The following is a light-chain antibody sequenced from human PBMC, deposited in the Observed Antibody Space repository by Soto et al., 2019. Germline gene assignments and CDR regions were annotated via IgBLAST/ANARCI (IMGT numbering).Light chain of an antibody. J-gene: IGKJ4*01. CDR2: DAS. CDR1: QSIRSW. CDR3: QQYESYSPLT. Sequence: DIKMTQSPSTLSASVGDRVTMTCRASQSIRSWLAWYQQKPGKAPKLLIYDASSLESGVPSRFSGRRSGTEFTLTISSLQPDDFGNYYCQQYESYSPLTLGGGTKVDIK. V-gene: IGKV1-5*01.